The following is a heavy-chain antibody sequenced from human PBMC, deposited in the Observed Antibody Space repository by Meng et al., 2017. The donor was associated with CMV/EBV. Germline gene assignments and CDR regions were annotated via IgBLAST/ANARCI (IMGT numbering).Heavy chain of an antibody. Sequence: GESLKISCAASGFTFSSYWMSWVRQAPGKGLGWVANIKQDGSEKYYVDSVKGRFTISRDNAKNSLYLQMNSLRAEDTAVYYCARDGRDDFWSGVDVWGQGTTVTVSS. CDR3: ARDGRDDFWSGVDV. CDR1: GFTFSSYW. J-gene: IGHJ6*02. V-gene: IGHV3-7*01. D-gene: IGHD3-3*01. CDR2: IKQDGSEK.